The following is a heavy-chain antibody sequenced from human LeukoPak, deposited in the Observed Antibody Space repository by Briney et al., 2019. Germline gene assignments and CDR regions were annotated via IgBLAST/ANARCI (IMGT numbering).Heavy chain of an antibody. CDR3: ARVSSMDG. D-gene: IGHD6-6*01. V-gene: IGHV3-48*03. CDR2: ISSSGSTT. Sequence: PGGSLRLSCAASGFTFNSYEMNWVRQAPGKGLEWVSYISSSGSTTYYGDSVKGRFTISRDNAKNSLYLQMNSLRVEDTAVYYCARVSSMDGWGKGTTVTVSS. J-gene: IGHJ6*04. CDR1: GFTFNSYE.